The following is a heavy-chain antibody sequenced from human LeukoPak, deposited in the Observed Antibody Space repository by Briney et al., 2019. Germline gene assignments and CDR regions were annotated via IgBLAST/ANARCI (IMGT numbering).Heavy chain of an antibody. V-gene: IGHV4-31*03. Sequence: PSETLSLTCTVSGGSISSGGYSWSWIRQHPGKGLEWIGYIYYSGSTYYNPSLKSRVTISVDTSKNQFSLKLSSVTAADTAVYYCASSRGYSSGWPFDYWGQGTLVTVSS. D-gene: IGHD6-19*01. J-gene: IGHJ4*02. CDR3: ASSRGYSSGWPFDY. CDR1: GGSISSGGYS. CDR2: IYYSGST.